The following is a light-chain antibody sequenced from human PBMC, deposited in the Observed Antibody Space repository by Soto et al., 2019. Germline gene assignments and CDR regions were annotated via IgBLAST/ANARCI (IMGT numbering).Light chain of an antibody. J-gene: IGLJ2*01. CDR1: SSDIGSYNL. V-gene: IGLV2-23*01. CDR2: EGS. Sequence: QSALTQPGSVSGSPGQSITISCSGTSSDIGSYNLVSWYQQHPGKAPKVIIFEGSRLPSGVSSRFSGSKSGNTASLTISGLLPEDEADYYCSSYAGSNVLVVFGGGTKVTVL. CDR3: SSYAGSNVLVV.